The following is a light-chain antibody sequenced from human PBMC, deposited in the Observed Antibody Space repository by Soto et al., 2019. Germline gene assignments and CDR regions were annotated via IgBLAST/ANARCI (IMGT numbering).Light chain of an antibody. Sequence: QSALSQPPSASGSPGQSVTISCTGTSSDIGAFTYVSWYQQHPGRAPKVIIYEVTKRPSGVPDRFSGSKSGNTASLTVSGLQADDEAAYYCSSYADNNNLLFGGGTKLTVL. J-gene: IGLJ2*01. CDR1: SSDIGAFTY. CDR2: EVT. V-gene: IGLV2-8*01. CDR3: SSYADNNNLL.